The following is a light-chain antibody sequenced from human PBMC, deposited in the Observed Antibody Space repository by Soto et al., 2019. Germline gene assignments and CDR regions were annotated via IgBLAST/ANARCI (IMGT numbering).Light chain of an antibody. V-gene: IGLV2-14*01. J-gene: IGLJ1*01. CDR2: EVK. CDR1: RSDEGSYDY. CDR3: SSYTSTTSSDV. Sequence: QSVLTQPAAVSGSPGQSITISCTGSRSDEGSYDYVSWYQQSPGTAPKAIIYEVKYRPSGISDRLSASKSGNTASRTISGLQAEDEAVYYCSSYTSTTSSDVFGRGPKVTVL.